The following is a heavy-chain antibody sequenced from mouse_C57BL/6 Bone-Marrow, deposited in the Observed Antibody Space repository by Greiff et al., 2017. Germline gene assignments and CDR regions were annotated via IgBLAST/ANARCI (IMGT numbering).Heavy chain of an antibody. CDR1: GFTFSDYY. Sequence: EVQLVESGGGLVQPGGSLKLSCAASGFTFSDYYMYWVRQTPEKRLEWVAYISNGGGSTYYPDTVKGRFTISSDNAKNTLYLQMSRLKSEDTAMYYCAGRRGYFDVWGTGTTVTVSS. CDR2: ISNGGGST. CDR3: AGRRGYFDV. J-gene: IGHJ1*03. V-gene: IGHV5-12*01.